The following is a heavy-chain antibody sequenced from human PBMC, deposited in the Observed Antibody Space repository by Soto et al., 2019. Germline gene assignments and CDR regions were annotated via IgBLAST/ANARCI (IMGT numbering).Heavy chain of an antibody. CDR2: INPSGGST. J-gene: IGHJ5*02. CDR1: GYTFTSYY. D-gene: IGHD3-22*01. CDR3: AREGQGYYDSSGYFHWFDP. V-gene: IGHV1-46*01. Sequence: VQLVQSGAEVKKPGASVKVSCKASGYTFTSYYMHWVRQAPGQGLEWMGIINPSGGSTSYAQKFQGRVTMTRDTSTSTVYMELSSLRSEDTAVYYCAREGQGYYDSSGYFHWFDPWGQGTLVTVSS.